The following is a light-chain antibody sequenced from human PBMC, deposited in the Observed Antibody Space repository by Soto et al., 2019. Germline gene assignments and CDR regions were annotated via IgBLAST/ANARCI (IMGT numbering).Light chain of an antibody. J-gene: IGKJ1*01. CDR1: QSVSSNY. CDR3: QQYGGSPT. V-gene: IGKV3-20*01. Sequence: EVVLTQSPATLSFSPGERATLACRVSQSVSSNYLAWYQQKPGQAPRLLIYGASTRATGLPARFSGSGSGTDFTLTISRLEPGDFAVYYCQQYGGSPTFGQGTKVDI. CDR2: GAS.